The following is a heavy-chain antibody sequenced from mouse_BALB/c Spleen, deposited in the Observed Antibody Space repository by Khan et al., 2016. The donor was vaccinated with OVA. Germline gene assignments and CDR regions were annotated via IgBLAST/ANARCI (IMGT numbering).Heavy chain of an antibody. CDR3: TRLAYYYDSEGFAY. J-gene: IGHJ3*01. CDR2: VSTGGSYT. Sequence: EVQLVESGGDLVKPGGSLKLSCAASGFTFGTYGMSWVRQAPDKRLEWVATVSTGGSYTYYPDSVKGRFTISRDHAKNTLYLQMSGLRSEDTAMFYCTRLAYYYDSEGFAYWGQGTLVTVSA. V-gene: IGHV5-6*01. D-gene: IGHD1-1*01. CDR1: GFTFGTYG.